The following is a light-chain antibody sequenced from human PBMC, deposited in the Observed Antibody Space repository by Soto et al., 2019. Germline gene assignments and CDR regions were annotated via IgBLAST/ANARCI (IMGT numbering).Light chain of an antibody. CDR1: QGISSY. J-gene: IGKJ4*01. CDR2: VAS. CDR3: QQLHSYPLT. V-gene: IGKV1-9*01. Sequence: IQLTQSPSPLSAFVGDRVTITCRASQGISSYLAWYQQIPGKAPKLLIYVASTLQSGVPSRFSGSGSGTDFTLTISSLQPEDFATYYCQQLHSYPLTFGGGTKVDIK.